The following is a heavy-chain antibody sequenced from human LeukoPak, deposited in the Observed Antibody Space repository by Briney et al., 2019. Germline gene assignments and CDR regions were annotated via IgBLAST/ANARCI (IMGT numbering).Heavy chain of an antibody. CDR2: INHSGST. V-gene: IGHV4-34*01. CDR1: GGSFSGYY. D-gene: IGHD3-10*01. CDR3: ARVRVLLWFGGSYGMDV. J-gene: IGHJ6*02. Sequence: SETLSLTCAVYGGSFSGYYWSWIRQPPGKGREWIGEINHSGSTNYNPSLKSRVTISVDTSKHQFSPKLSSVTAADTAVYYCARVRVLLWFGGSYGMDVWGQGTTVTVSS.